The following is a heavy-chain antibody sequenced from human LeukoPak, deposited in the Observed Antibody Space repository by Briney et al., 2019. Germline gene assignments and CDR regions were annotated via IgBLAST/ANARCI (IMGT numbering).Heavy chain of an antibody. J-gene: IGHJ6*02. CDR2: IYYSGST. CDR1: GFTFSDYY. CDR3: ARGGGWFGELFNYYYGMDV. D-gene: IGHD3-10*01. Sequence: GSLRLSCAASGFTFSDYYMSWIRQAPGKGLEWIGYIYYSGSTNYNPSLKSRVTISVDTSKNQFSLKLSSVTAADTAVYYCARGGGWFGELFNYYYGMDVWGQGTTVTVSS. V-gene: IGHV4-59*01.